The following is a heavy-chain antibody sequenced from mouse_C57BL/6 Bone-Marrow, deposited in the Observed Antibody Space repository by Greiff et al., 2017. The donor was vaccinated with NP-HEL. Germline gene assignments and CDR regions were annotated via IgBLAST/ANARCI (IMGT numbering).Heavy chain of an antibody. J-gene: IGHJ2*01. CDR1: GYAFSSSW. Sequence: VQVVESGPELVKPGASVKISCKASGYAFSSSWMNWVRQRPGKGLGRIGRIYPGDGDTNYNGKFKGKAKLTADKSSSTAYMQLTSQTSEDSAVYFGTNDCDYFDYGGQGTTTTVSS. D-gene: IGHD2-12*01. CDR3: TNDCDYFDY. V-gene: IGHV1-82*01. CDR2: IYPGDGDT.